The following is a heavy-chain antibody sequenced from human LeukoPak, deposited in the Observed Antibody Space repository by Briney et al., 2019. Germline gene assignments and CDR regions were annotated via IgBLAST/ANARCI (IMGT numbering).Heavy chain of an antibody. CDR2: IYPGDSDT. CDR1: GYSFTSFW. CDR3: ARDCGGDCYSAEDAFDI. V-gene: IGHV5-51*01. J-gene: IGHJ3*02. Sequence: GESLKISCKGSGYSFTSFWIAWVRQMPGKGLEWMGIIYPGDSDTSYSPSFQGQVTISVDKSISTAYLQWSSLKASDTAMYYCARDCGGDCYSAEDAFDIWGQGTMVTVSS. D-gene: IGHD2-21*02.